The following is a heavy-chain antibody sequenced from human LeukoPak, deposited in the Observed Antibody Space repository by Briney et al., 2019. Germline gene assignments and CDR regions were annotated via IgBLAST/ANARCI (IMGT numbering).Heavy chain of an antibody. CDR3: ARVAGDYDYVWGSYRFFDY. Sequence: SETLSLTCAVYGGSFSGYYWSWIRQPPGKGLEWIGEINHSGSTNYNPSLKSRVTISVDTSKNQFSLKLSSVTAADTVVYYCARVAGDYDYVWGSYRFFDYWGQGTLVTVSS. V-gene: IGHV4-34*01. CDR1: GGSFSGYY. D-gene: IGHD3-16*02. CDR2: INHSGST. J-gene: IGHJ4*02.